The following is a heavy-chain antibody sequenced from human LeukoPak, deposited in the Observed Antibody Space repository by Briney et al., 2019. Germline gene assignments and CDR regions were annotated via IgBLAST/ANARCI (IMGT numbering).Heavy chain of an antibody. CDR1: GFTFSSYG. Sequence: GGSLRLSCAASGFTFSSYGMHWVRQAPGKGLEWVAFIRYDGSNKYYADSVKGRFTISRDNSKNTLYLQMNSLRAEDTAVYYCAKDSSYGSLDGYYMDVWGKGTTVTISS. V-gene: IGHV3-30*02. D-gene: IGHD4-17*01. CDR3: AKDSSYGSLDGYYMDV. J-gene: IGHJ6*03. CDR2: IRYDGSNK.